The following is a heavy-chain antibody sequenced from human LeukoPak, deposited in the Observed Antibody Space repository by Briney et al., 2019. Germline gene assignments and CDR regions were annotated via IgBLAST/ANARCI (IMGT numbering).Heavy chain of an antibody. Sequence: SETLSLTRIVSGGSFSPYYWSWIRQPPGKGLEWIGYIFYSGNTKYNPSLKSRVTVSLDTSQNQFSLKLTSVTAADTAIYYCARGGYYYLDVWGKGTTVTVSS. CDR1: GGSFSPYY. CDR3: ARGGYYYLDV. V-gene: IGHV4-59*01. CDR2: IFYSGNT. J-gene: IGHJ6*03.